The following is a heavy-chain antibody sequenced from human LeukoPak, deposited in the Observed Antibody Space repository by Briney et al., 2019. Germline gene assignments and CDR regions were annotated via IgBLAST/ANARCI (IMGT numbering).Heavy chain of an antibody. CDR2: IYYSGST. J-gene: IGHJ5*02. V-gene: IGHV4-39*01. CDR3: ASHTPRPHRGWFDP. CDR1: GGSISSSSYY. D-gene: IGHD6-6*01. Sequence: SETLSLTCTVSGGSISSSSYYWGWIRQPPGKGLEWIGSIYYSGSTYYNPSLKSRVTISVDTSKNQFSLKLSSVTAADTAVYYCASHTPRPHRGWFDPWGQGTLVTVSS.